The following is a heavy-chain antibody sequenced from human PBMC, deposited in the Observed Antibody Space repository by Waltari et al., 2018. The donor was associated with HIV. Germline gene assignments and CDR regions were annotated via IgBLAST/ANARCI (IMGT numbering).Heavy chain of an antibody. Sequence: QVKLVESGGGVVQPGRSLRLSCAASGFSFSSYGRHWVRQAPGKGREVGAVVSYYGRNKYYADSVKGRFTISRDNSKNTLYLQRNSLRAEDTAVYYCAKDDFVVVTAAGPFDPWGQGTLVTVSS. V-gene: IGHV3-30*18. CDR3: AKDDFVVVTAAGPFDP. CDR1: GFSFSSYG. J-gene: IGHJ5*02. D-gene: IGHD2-21*02. CDR2: VSYYGRNK.